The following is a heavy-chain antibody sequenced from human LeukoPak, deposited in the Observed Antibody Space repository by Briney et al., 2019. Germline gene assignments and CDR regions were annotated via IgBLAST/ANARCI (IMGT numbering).Heavy chain of an antibody. J-gene: IGHJ4*02. CDR1: GFTVSSNY. CDR3: AKDGKTRNWNYYQAKPVY. Sequence: GGSLRLSCAASGFTVSSNYMSWVRQAPGKGLEWVSAISGRGRGGSTNYADSVKGRFTISRDNSKNTLYLQMNSLRAEDTAVYYCAKDGKTRNWNYYQAKPVYWGQGTLVTVSS. V-gene: IGHV3-23*01. CDR2: ISGRGRGGST. D-gene: IGHD1-7*01.